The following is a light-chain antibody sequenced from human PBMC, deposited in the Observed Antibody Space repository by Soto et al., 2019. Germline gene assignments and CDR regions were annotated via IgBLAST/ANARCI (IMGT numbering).Light chain of an antibody. CDR2: EVS. Sequence: QSVLTQPASVSGSPGQSIAISCTGTSSDVGGYNYVSWCQQHPGKAPKLLISEVSNRPSGVSDRFSGSKSGNTASLTISGLQTEDEADYYCSSFTSTYTFVFGGGTKVTVL. V-gene: IGLV2-14*01. CDR1: SSDVGGYNY. J-gene: IGLJ1*01. CDR3: SSFTSTYTFV.